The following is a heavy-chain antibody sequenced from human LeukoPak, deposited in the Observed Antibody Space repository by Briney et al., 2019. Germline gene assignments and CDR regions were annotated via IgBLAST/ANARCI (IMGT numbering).Heavy chain of an antibody. Sequence: PGGSLRLSCAASGFTFSSYAMSWVRQAPGKGLEWVSAISGSGGSTYYADSVKGRFTISRDNAKNSLYLQMNSLRAEDTAVYYCARDRDDSSGYYPLHYYYGMDVWGQGTTVTVSS. J-gene: IGHJ6*02. CDR2: ISGSGGST. V-gene: IGHV3-23*01. CDR1: GFTFSSYA. CDR3: ARDRDDSSGYYPLHYYYGMDV. D-gene: IGHD3-22*01.